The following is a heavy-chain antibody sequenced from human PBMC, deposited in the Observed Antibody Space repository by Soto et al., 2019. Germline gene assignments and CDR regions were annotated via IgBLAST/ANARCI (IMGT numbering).Heavy chain of an antibody. CDR3: TRIENRQGAFDY. V-gene: IGHV3-73*01. CDR2: IRSKANSYAT. CDR1: GFTFSGSA. Sequence: VGSLRLSCAASGFTFSGSAMHWVRQASGKGLEWVGRIRSKANSYATAYAASVKGRFTISRDDSKNTAYLQMNSLKTEDTAVYYCTRIENRQGAFDYWGQGTLVTVSS. D-gene: IGHD1-26*01. J-gene: IGHJ4*02.